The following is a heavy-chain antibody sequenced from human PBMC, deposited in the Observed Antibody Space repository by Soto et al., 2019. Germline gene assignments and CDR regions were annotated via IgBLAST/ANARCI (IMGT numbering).Heavy chain of an antibody. CDR2: ISYDGSNK. J-gene: IGHJ4*02. Sequence: PGGSLRLSCAASGFTFSSYAMHWVRQAPGKGLEWVAVISYDGSNKYYADSVKGRFTISRDNSKNTLYLQMNSLRAEDTAVYYCAKVWSYYDSSGYRGPFDYWGQGTLVTVSS. CDR3: AKVWSYYDSSGYRGPFDY. CDR1: GFTFSSYA. V-gene: IGHV3-30-3*01. D-gene: IGHD3-22*01.